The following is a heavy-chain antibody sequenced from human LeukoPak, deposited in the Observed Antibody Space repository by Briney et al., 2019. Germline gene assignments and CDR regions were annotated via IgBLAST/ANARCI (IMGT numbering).Heavy chain of an antibody. J-gene: IGHJ4*02. V-gene: IGHV3-9*01. Sequence: QPGRSLRLSCAASGFTFDDYAMRWVRQAPGKGLEWVSGISWNSGSIGYADSVKGRFTISRDNAKNSLYLQMNSPRAEDTALYYCAKDNHEDPRSYFDYWGRGTLVTVSS. D-gene: IGHD1-14*01. CDR3: AKDNHEDPRSYFDY. CDR1: GFTFDDYA. CDR2: ISWNSGSI.